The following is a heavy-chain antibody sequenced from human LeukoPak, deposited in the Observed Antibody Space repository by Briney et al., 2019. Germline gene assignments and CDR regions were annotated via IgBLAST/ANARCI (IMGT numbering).Heavy chain of an antibody. CDR1: GGSISSGSYY. J-gene: IGHJ4*02. V-gene: IGHV4-61*02. Sequence: PSETLSLTCTVSGGSISSGSYYWSWIRQPAGKGLEWIGRIYISGSTNYNPSLKSRVTISVDTSKNQFSLKLSSVTAADTAIYYCASHYDILTGLAYFDYWGQGTLVTVSS. CDR3: ASHYDILTGLAYFDY. D-gene: IGHD3-9*01. CDR2: IYISGST.